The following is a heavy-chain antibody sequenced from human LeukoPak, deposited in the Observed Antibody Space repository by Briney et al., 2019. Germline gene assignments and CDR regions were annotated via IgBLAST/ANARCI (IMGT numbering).Heavy chain of an antibody. J-gene: IGHJ4*02. D-gene: IGHD3-10*01. Sequence: ASVKVSCKASGYTFTGYYIHWVRQAPGQGLECVGWINPNSGGTNYAQKFQGRVTMTRDTSISTAYMELSRLRSDDTAVYYCATDRSGGYFDYWGQGTLVTVSS. CDR2: INPNSGGT. CDR3: ATDRSGGYFDY. CDR1: GYTFTGYY. V-gene: IGHV1-2*02.